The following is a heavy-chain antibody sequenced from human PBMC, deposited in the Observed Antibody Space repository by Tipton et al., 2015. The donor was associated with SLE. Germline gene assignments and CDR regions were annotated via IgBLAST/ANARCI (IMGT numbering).Heavy chain of an antibody. Sequence: TLSLTCTVSGGSITSVSSYWGWIRQPPGKGLEWIGSVYYSGSTYYNPSLKSRVTISVDTSKNQFSLKLSSVTAADTAVYYCARVDTPMDFDYWGQGTLVTVSS. J-gene: IGHJ4*02. V-gene: IGHV4-39*07. CDR3: ARVDTPMDFDY. CDR1: GGSITSVSSY. CDR2: VYYSGST. D-gene: IGHD5-18*01.